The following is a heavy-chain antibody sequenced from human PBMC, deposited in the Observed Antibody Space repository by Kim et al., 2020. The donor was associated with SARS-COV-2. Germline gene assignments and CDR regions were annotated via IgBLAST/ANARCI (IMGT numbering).Heavy chain of an antibody. D-gene: IGHD5-12*01. V-gene: IGHV3-48*03. CDR3: ARLGSWLQDAFDI. J-gene: IGHJ3*02. CDR2: ISSSGSTI. Sequence: GGSLRLSCAASGFTFSSYEMNWVRQAPGKGLEWVSYISSSGSTIYYADSVKGRFTISRDNAKNSLYLQMNSLRAEDTAVYYCARLGSWLQDAFDIWGQGTMVTVSS. CDR1: GFTFSSYE.